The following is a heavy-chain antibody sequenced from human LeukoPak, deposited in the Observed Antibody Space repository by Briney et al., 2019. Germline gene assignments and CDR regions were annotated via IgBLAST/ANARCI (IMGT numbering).Heavy chain of an antibody. Sequence: GGSLRLSCAASGFTLIRHEMNWVRQAPGKGLEWVASIKHDGSERYYVDSVKGRFTISRDSAKNSLYLQMNSLRADDTALYYCAKDRGRGEDYWGQGTLVTVSS. D-gene: IGHD3-10*01. J-gene: IGHJ4*02. V-gene: IGHV3-7*01. CDR1: GFTLIRHE. CDR3: AKDRGRGEDY. CDR2: IKHDGSER.